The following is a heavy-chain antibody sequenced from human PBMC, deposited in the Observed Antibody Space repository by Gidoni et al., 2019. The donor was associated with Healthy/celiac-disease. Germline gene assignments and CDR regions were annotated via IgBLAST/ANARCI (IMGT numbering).Heavy chain of an antibody. CDR3: AKEYYYYMDV. CDR1: GFTFSSYG. J-gene: IGHJ6*03. V-gene: IGHV3-30*18. CDR2: ISYDGSNK. Sequence: QVQLVESGGGVVQPGRSLRLSCAASGFTFSSYGMHWVRQAPGKGLEWVAVISYDGSNKYYADSVKGRFTISRDNSKNTLYLQMNSLRAEDTAVYYCAKEYYYYMDVWGKGTTVTVSS.